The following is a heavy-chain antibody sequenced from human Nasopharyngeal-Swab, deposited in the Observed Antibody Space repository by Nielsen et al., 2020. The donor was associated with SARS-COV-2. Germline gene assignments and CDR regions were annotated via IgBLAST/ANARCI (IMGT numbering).Heavy chain of an antibody. J-gene: IGHJ4*02. CDR3: AGSPTGDTAMPRPDY. CDR1: GGSFSGYY. Sequence: SETLSLTCAVYGGSFSGYYWSWIRQPPGKGLEWIGESNHSGSTNYNPSLKSRVTISVDTSKNQFSLKLSSVTAADTAVYYCAGSPTGDTAMPRPDYWGQGTLVTVSS. D-gene: IGHD5-18*01. V-gene: IGHV4-34*01. CDR2: SNHSGST.